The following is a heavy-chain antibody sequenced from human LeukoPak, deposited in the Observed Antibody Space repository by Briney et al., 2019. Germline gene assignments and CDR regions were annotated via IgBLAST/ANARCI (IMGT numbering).Heavy chain of an antibody. Sequence: PSETLSLTCAVSGGSISSSNWRSWVRQPPGKGLEWVSVIYSGGSTYYADSVKGRFTISGDNSKNTLYLQMNSLRAEDTAVYYCARDASYYDSSGRPRSDIWGQGTMVTVSS. D-gene: IGHD3-22*01. CDR3: ARDASYYDSSGRPRSDI. CDR2: IYSGGST. CDR1: GGSISSSNW. V-gene: IGHV3-53*01. J-gene: IGHJ3*02.